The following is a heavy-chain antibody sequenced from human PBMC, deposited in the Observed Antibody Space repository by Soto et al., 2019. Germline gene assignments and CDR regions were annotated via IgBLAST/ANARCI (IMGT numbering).Heavy chain of an antibody. CDR3: AKGSGYRPLDY. D-gene: IGHD5-12*01. J-gene: IGHJ4*02. V-gene: IGHV3-30*18. CDR1: GFTFSSYG. Sequence: GSLRLSCAASGFTFSSYGMHWVRQAPGKGLEWVAVISYDGSNKYYADSVRGRFTISRDNSKNTLYLQMNSLRAEDTAVYYCAKGSGYRPLDYWGQGTLVTVSS. CDR2: ISYDGSNK.